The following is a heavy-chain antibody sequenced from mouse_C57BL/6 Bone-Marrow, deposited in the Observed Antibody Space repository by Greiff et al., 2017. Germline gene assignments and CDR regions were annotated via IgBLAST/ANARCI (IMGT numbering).Heavy chain of an antibody. D-gene: IGHD1-1*01. J-gene: IGHJ2*01. CDR2: IYPRSGNT. Sequence: QVQLQQSGAELARPGASVKLSCKASGYTFTSYGISWVKQRTGQGLEWIGEIYPRSGNTYYNEKFKGKATLTADKSSSTAYMELRSLTSEDSAVYFCASAKIYYYGSSTYWGRGTTLTVSS. V-gene: IGHV1-81*01. CDR3: ASAKIYYYGSSTY. CDR1: GYTFTSYG.